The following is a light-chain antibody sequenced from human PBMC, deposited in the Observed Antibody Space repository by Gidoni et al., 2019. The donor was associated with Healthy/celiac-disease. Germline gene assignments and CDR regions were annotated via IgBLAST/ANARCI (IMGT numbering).Light chain of an antibody. CDR2: GNS. CDR3: QSYDSSLSALWV. J-gene: IGLJ3*02. Sequence: QSVLTQPPSVSGAPGQRATISCTGSRSNIGAGYDVHWYQQLPGTAPKLLIYGNSNRPSGVPDRFSGSKSGTSASLAITGLQAEDEADYYCQSYDSSLSALWVFGGGTKLTVL. V-gene: IGLV1-40*01. CDR1: RSNIGAGYD.